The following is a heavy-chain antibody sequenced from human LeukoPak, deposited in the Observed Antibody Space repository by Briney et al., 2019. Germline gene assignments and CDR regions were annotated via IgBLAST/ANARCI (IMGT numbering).Heavy chain of an antibody. CDR1: GFTVSSNY. D-gene: IGHD5-24*01. Sequence: TGGSLRLSCAASGFTVSSNYMSWVRQAPGKGLEWVSVIYSGGSTYYADSVKGRFTISRDNSKNTLYLQMNSLRAEDTAVYYCARGEGARDGYNYEGPFYFDYWGQGALVTVSS. J-gene: IGHJ4*02. CDR2: IYSGGST. CDR3: ARGEGARDGYNYEGPFYFDY. V-gene: IGHV3-53*01.